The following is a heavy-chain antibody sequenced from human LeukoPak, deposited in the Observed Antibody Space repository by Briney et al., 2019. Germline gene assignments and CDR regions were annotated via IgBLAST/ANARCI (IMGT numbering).Heavy chain of an antibody. CDR1: GASVSSGGYY. J-gene: IGHJ4*02. CDR3: ARRGGSGRSFDY. V-gene: IGHV4-61*08. Sequence: SETLSLTCTVSGASVSSGGYYWSWLRQPPGKGLEWIGYIYYSGSTNYDPSLKSRVTISVDTSKNQFSLKVSSVTAADTAVYYCARRGGSGRSFDYWGQGTLVTVSS. D-gene: IGHD3-10*01. CDR2: IYYSGST.